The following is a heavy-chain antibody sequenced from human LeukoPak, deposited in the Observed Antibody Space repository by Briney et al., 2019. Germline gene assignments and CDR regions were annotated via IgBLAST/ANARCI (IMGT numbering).Heavy chain of an antibody. J-gene: IGHJ3*02. V-gene: IGHV4-59*01. CDR2: VYSCGST. Sequence: SETLSLTCTVSGGSISSYYWSWIRQPPGKGLDWIGYVYSCGSTNYNPSLKSRVTISVDTSKNQFSLKLSSVTAADTAVYYCARDLHGGGAFDIWGRGTMVTVSS. D-gene: IGHD2-15*01. CDR1: GGSISSYY. CDR3: ARDLHGGGAFDI.